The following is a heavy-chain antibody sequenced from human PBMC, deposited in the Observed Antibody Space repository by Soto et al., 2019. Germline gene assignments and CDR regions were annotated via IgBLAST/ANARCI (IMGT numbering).Heavy chain of an antibody. J-gene: IGHJ6*02. CDR1: GYSFTSYW. CDR3: ARTAAAGKYYYGMDV. Sequence: EVQLVQSGAEVKKPGESLKISCKGSGYSFTSYWIGWVRQMPGKGLELMGIIYPRDSDTRYSPSFQGQITISADKSISTAYLQWSSLKASDTAMYYCARTAAAGKYYYGMDVWGQGTTVTVSS. CDR2: IYPRDSDT. V-gene: IGHV5-51*01. D-gene: IGHD6-13*01.